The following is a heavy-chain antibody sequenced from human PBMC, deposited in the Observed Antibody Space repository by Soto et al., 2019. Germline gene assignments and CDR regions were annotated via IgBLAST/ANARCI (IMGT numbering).Heavy chain of an antibody. CDR1: GFTVSSNY. V-gene: IGHV3-53*04. CDR2: IYSGGST. J-gene: IGHJ4*02. CDR3: ARGGRRYCANGACHFFDF. D-gene: IGHD2-8*01. Sequence: EVQLVESGGGLVQPGGSLRLSCAASGFTVSSNYISWVRQAPGKGLEWVSVIYSGGSTYYADSVKGRFTISTHNSKNTLYLQMNNLRTEDTAVSYCARGGRRYCANGACHFFDFWGQGTLVTVSA.